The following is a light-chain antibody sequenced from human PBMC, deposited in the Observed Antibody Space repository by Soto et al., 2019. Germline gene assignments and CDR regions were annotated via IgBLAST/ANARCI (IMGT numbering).Light chain of an antibody. Sequence: EIVLTQSPGTLSLSPGERATLSCRASQRVSSNFLAWYYQKPGQAPRLLIYGASSRATGIPDRFSGSGSGTDFTLTISRLEPEDFAVYYCQQYGSSPGTFGGGTKVEIK. J-gene: IGKJ4*01. CDR3: QQYGSSPGT. V-gene: IGKV3-20*01. CDR2: GAS. CDR1: QRVSSNF.